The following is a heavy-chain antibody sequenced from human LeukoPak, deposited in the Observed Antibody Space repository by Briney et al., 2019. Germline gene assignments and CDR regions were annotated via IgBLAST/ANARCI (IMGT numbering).Heavy chain of an antibody. CDR2: ISGSGGST. CDR1: GFTFSSYA. V-gene: IGHV3-23*01. D-gene: IGHD3-10*01. Sequence: GGALRLSCAASGFTFSSYAMSWVRQAPGKGLEWVSAISGSGGSTYCADSVKGRFTISRDNSKNTRYLQMNSLRAEDTAVYYCANLRGVIITYPVSTTDAFDIWGQGTMVTVSS. CDR3: ANLRGVIITYPVSTTDAFDI. J-gene: IGHJ3*02.